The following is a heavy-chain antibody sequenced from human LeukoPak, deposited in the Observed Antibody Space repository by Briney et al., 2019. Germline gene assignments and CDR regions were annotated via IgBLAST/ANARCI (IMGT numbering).Heavy chain of an antibody. CDR1: GGSISSYY. CDR2: IYYSGST. Sequence: PSETLSLTCTVSGGSISSYYWSWIRQPPGKGLEWIGYIYYSGSTNYNPSLKSRVTISVDTSKNQFSLKLSSVTAVDTAVYYCARRRIVGATGYYYGMDVWGQGTTVTVSS. J-gene: IGHJ6*02. D-gene: IGHD1-26*01. V-gene: IGHV4-59*08. CDR3: ARRRIVGATGYYYGMDV.